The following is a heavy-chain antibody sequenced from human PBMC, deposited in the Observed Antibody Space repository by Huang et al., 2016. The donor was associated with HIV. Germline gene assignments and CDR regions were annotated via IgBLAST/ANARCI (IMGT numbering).Heavy chain of an antibody. J-gene: IGHJ4*02. CDR1: DGSISSSSYY. V-gene: IGHV4-39*01. Sequence: QLQLQESGPGLVKPSETLSLTCTVSDGSISSSSYYWGWIRQPPGKGLEWIAHFFYDGNTYYNPSLKRRVTISVDTSKNQFSLNLSSVTAADTAVYYCAAMVRGVISYFDYWGQGTLVTVSS. CDR3: AAMVRGVISYFDY. CDR2: FFYDGNT. D-gene: IGHD3-10*01.